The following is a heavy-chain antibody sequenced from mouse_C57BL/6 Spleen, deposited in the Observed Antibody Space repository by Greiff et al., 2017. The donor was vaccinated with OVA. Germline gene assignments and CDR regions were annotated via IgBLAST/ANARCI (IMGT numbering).Heavy chain of an antibody. CDR1: GYAFSSYW. J-gene: IGHJ2*01. Sequence: QVQLQQSGAELVKPGASVKISCKASGYAFSSYWMNWVKQRPGKGLEWIGQIYPGDGDTNYNGKFKGKATLTADKSSSTAYMQLSSLTSEDSAVYFCARGYGSSNYFDYWGQGTTLTVSS. CDR3: ARGYGSSNYFDY. CDR2: IYPGDGDT. V-gene: IGHV1-80*01. D-gene: IGHD1-1*01.